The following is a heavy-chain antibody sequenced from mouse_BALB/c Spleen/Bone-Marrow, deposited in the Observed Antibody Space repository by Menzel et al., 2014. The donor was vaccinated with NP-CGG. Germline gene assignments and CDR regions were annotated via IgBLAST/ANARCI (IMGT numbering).Heavy chain of an antibody. CDR1: GYTFTSYT. J-gene: IGHJ3*01. D-gene: IGHD2-4*01. V-gene: IGHV1-4*01. Sequence: QVQLQQSGAELARPGASVKMSCKASGYTFTSYTIHWVKQRPGQGLEWIGYINPSSDYTNYNQKFKDKATLTADKSSSTAYMQPSSLTSEDSAVYYCAREGLRAWFVYWGQGTLVTVSA. CDR2: INPSSDYT. CDR3: AREGLRAWFVY.